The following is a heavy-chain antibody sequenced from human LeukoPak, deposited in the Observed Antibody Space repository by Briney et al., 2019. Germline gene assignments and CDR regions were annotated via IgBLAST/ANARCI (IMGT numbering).Heavy chain of an antibody. J-gene: IGHJ4*02. V-gene: IGHV3-74*01. CDR3: VRGRYTSGLDY. D-gene: IGHD3-16*02. Sequence: GGSLRLSCAASGFTFSSYWIHWVRQAPGKGLVWVSRINSEESITTYADSVKGRFTISRDNAKNTLYLQMNSLRADDTAVYYCVRGRYTSGLDYWGQGTLVTVSS. CDR1: GFTFSSYW. CDR2: INSEESIT.